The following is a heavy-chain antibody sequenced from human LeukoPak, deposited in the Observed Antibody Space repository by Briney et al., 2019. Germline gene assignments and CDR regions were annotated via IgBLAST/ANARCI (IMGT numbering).Heavy chain of an antibody. CDR1: GFTFSSHW. CDR3: ARYCSGGSCWDY. D-gene: IGHD2-15*01. V-gene: IGHV3-7*01. CDR2: IRPDGSEI. Sequence: PGGSLRLSCAASGFTFSSHWMSWVRQAPGKGLEWVANIRPDGSEIYYGDSVKGRFTISRDNAKNSLYLQMNSLRAEDTAVYYCARYCSGGSCWDYWGQGTLVTVSS. J-gene: IGHJ4*02.